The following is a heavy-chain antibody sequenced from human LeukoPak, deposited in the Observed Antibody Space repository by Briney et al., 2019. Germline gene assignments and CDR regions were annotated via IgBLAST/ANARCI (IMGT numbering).Heavy chain of an antibody. V-gene: IGHV3-23*01. CDR1: GFTFSNYA. Sequence: GGSLRLSCAASGFTFSNYAMSWVRQAPGKGLEWVSAISGSGGSTYYADSVKGRFTISRDNSKNTLYLQMNSLRAEDTAVYYCAKGHRRYYDILTGYYFSDYWGQGTLVTVSS. D-gene: IGHD3-9*01. CDR3: AKGHRRYYDILTGYYFSDY. CDR2: ISGSGGST. J-gene: IGHJ4*02.